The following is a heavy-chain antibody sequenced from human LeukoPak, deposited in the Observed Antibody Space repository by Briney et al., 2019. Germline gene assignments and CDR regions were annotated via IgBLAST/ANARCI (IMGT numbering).Heavy chain of an antibody. CDR1: GYSFTSFG. CDR2: ISAASGST. V-gene: IGHV1-18*01. J-gene: IGHJ4*02. CDR3: AKEQEGTAIGGVFDY. Sequence: ASVKVSCMASGYSFTSFGLSWVRQDPGQGPEWMGWISAASGSTNYAQKFQDRVTMTTDTSTTTVYMELRSLRSDDTAVYYCAKEQEGTAIGGVFDYWGQGTVVTVSS. D-gene: IGHD2-21*02.